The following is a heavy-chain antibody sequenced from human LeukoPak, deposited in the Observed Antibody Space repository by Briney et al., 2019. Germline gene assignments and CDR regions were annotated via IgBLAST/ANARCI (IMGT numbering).Heavy chain of an antibody. Sequence: SETPSLTCTVSGGSISSYYWSWIRQPPGKGLEWIGYIYYSGSTNYNPSLKSRVTISVDTSKNQFSLKLSSVTAADTAVYYCARHPWGGYYRTFDYWGQGTLVTVSS. CDR1: GGSISSYY. CDR2: IYYSGST. CDR3: ARHPWGGYYRTFDY. V-gene: IGHV4-59*08. J-gene: IGHJ4*02. D-gene: IGHD3-3*01.